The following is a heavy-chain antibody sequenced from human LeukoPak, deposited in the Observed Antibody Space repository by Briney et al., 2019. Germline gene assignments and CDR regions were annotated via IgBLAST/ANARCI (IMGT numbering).Heavy chain of an antibody. Sequence: GGSLRLSCAASGFTFSSYEMNWVRQAPGKGLEWVSYISSSGSTIYYADSVKGRFTISRDNAKNSLYLQMNSLRAEDTAVYYRASFSPLVLFDYWGQGTLVTVSS. J-gene: IGHJ4*02. CDR1: GFTFSSYE. CDR2: ISSSGSTI. V-gene: IGHV3-48*03. CDR3: ASFSPLVLFDY. D-gene: IGHD4/OR15-4a*01.